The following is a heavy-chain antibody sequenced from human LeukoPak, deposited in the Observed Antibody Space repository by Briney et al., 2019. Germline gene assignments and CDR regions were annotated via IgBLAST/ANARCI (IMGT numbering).Heavy chain of an antibody. D-gene: IGHD5-18*01. CDR1: GGTFSSYG. V-gene: IGHV1-18*01. Sequence: GSSVKVSCKASGGTFSSYGISWVRQAPGQGLEWMGWISAYNGNTNYAQKLQGRVTMTTDTSTSTAYMELRSLRSDDTAVYYCARALKLSGYSYAFDIWGQGTMVTVSS. J-gene: IGHJ3*02. CDR2: ISAYNGNT. CDR3: ARALKLSGYSYAFDI.